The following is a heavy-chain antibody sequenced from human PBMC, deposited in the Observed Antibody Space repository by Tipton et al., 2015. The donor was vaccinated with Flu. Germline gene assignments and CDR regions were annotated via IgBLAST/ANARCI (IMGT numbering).Heavy chain of an antibody. Sequence: GSLRLSCAASGFTFSSRSVHWVRQVPGKGLVWISHIDDDGSYVTFADSVKGRFTISRDNAKTSLYLQMNSLRVEDTAVYFCARDSSARTSDSCLDYWGQGSLVTVSS. CDR1: GFTFSSRS. CDR2: IDDDGSYV. CDR3: ARDSSARTSDSCLDY. J-gene: IGHJ4*02. D-gene: IGHD2-2*01. V-gene: IGHV3-74*03.